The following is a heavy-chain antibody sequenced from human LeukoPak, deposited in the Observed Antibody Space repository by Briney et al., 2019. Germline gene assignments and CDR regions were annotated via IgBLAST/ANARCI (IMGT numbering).Heavy chain of an antibody. CDR1: GYTFTSYY. J-gene: IGHJ5*02. V-gene: IGHV1-46*01. Sequence: GASVKVSCKASGYTFTSYYMHWVRQAPGQGLEWMGIISPGDGSTKYAHKFQGRLTMTRDTSTTTVYMELSSLRSEDTAVYFCARVLVAADSDDRFDPWGQGTLVTVSS. CDR2: ISPGDGST. CDR3: ARVLVAADSDDRFDP. D-gene: IGHD2-2*01.